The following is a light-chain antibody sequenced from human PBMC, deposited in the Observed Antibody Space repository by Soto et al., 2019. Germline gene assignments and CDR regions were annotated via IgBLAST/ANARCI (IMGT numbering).Light chain of an antibody. V-gene: IGLV1-36*01. Sequence: QSVLTQPPSVSEAPRQRVTISCSGSSSNIGNNAVNWYQQLPGKAPKLLIYYDDLLPSGVSDRFSGSKSGTSASLAISGLQSEDEADYYCAALDDSLNVVVFGGGTKVTVL. CDR2: YDD. CDR3: AALDDSLNVVV. CDR1: SSNIGNNA. J-gene: IGLJ2*01.